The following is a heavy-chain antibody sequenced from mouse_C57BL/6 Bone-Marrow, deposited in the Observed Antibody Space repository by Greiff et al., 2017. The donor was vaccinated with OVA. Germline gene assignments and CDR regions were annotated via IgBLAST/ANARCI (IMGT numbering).Heavy chain of an antibody. CDR2: IDPANGNT. Sequence: QLHLSLALSVSPGASVLLFCTFSAFIIKNTYMPLVLQRPEQLLEWIGRIDPANGNTKYAPKFQGKATITADTSSNTAYLQLSSLTSEDTAIYYCARWHSMDYWGQGTSVTVSS. CDR3: ARWHSMDY. CDR1: AFIIKNTY. V-gene: IGHV14-3*01. D-gene: IGHD3-1*01. J-gene: IGHJ4*01.